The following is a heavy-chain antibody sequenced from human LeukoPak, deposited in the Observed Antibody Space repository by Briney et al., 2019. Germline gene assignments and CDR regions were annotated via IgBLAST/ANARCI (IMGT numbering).Heavy chain of an antibody. D-gene: IGHD3-22*01. CDR1: GDSVSRSDSY. CDR3: ARRRYYDGSGYLE. Sequence: SETLSLTCSVSGDSVSRSDSYWDWIRQPPGKGLEWIGTIYYSGRTYYSPSLKSRVTMSVDPSKNQFSLTLRSVTAAGTAVYYCARRRYYDGSGYLEWGQGTLLSVSS. J-gene: IGHJ1*01. V-gene: IGHV4-39*01. CDR2: IYYSGRT.